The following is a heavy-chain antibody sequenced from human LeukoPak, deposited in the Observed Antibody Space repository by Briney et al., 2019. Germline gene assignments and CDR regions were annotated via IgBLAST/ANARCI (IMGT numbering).Heavy chain of an antibody. CDR2: INPNSGGT. CDR3: ARPSGPISSSWVSGYYYYYMDV. D-gene: IGHD6-13*01. J-gene: IGHJ6*03. Sequence: ASVKVSCKASGYTFTGYYMHWVRQAPGQGLEWMGWINPNSGGTNYAQKFQGRDTMTRDTSISTAYMELSRLRSDDTAVYYCARPSGPISSSWVSGYYYYYMDVWGKGTTVTVSS. V-gene: IGHV1-2*02. CDR1: GYTFTGYY.